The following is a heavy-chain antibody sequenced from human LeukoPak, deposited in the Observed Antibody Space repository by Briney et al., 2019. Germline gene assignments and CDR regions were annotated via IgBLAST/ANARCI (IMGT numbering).Heavy chain of an antibody. CDR2: MNPNSGNT. J-gene: IGHJ4*02. D-gene: IGHD3-10*01. CDR3: ARRYYYGSGSSIKWDY. CDR1: GYTFTSYD. Sequence: GASVKVSCKASGYTFTSYDINWVRQATGQGLEWMGWMNPNSGNTGYAQKFQGRVTMTRNTSISTAYMELSSLRPEDTAVYYCARRYYYGSGSSIKWDYWGQGTLVTVSS. V-gene: IGHV1-8*01.